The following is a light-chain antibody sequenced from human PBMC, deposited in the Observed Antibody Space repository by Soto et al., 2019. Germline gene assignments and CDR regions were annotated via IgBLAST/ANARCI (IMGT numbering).Light chain of an antibody. V-gene: IGKV3-11*01. CDR2: DAS. Sequence: EIVLKQSPATLSLSPGERATLSCRASQSVSSYLAWYQQKPGQAPRLLIYDASHRAAGIPARFSGSGSGTDFTLTISSLDPEDVAVYYCQQRSKWPPITCGLGTLLEIK. J-gene: IGKJ5*01. CDR3: QQRSKWPPIT. CDR1: QSVSSY.